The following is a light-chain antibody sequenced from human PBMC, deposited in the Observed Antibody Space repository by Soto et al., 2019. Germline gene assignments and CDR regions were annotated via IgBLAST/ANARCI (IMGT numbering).Light chain of an antibody. J-gene: IGKJ1*01. CDR1: QSVSSRY. V-gene: IGKV3D-20*02. CDR3: QQRSNWRTWT. Sequence: EIVFKQSPGTLSLSPGERATLSCRASQSVSSRYLAWYQQKPGRAPRLXXYRTSNRATGIPGRFSGSGSGTDFTLTISRLETEDFAVYYCQQRSNWRTWTFGQGTKVDIK. CDR2: RTS.